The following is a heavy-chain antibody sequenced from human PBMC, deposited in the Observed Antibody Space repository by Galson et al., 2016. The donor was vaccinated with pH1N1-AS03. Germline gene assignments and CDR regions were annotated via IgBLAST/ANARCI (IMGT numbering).Heavy chain of an antibody. J-gene: IGHJ4*02. D-gene: IGHD4-17*01. Sequence: PALVKPTQTLTLTCTFSGFSLATNGKGVGWIRQPPGEALEWLALIYWDDDKRYSPSLKSRLTITKDTSKNQVVLTMTNMDPVDTATYYCAQSDYGDYVDYFDYWGQGTLVTVSS. V-gene: IGHV2-5*02. CDR3: AQSDYGDYVDYFDY. CDR1: GFSLATNGKG. CDR2: IYWDDDK.